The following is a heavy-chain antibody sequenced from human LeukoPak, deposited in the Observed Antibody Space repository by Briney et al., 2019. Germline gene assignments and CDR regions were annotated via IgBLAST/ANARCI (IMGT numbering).Heavy chain of an antibody. Sequence: GRSLRLSCAASGFTFSSYAMHWVRQAPGKGLEWVAVISYDGSNKYYTDSVKGRFTISRDNSKNTLYLQMNSLRAEDTAVYYCARDLANSGYDLFDYWGQGTLVTVSS. CDR3: ARDLANSGYDLFDY. CDR1: GFTFSSYA. D-gene: IGHD5-12*01. CDR2: ISYDGSNK. V-gene: IGHV3-30*10. J-gene: IGHJ4*02.